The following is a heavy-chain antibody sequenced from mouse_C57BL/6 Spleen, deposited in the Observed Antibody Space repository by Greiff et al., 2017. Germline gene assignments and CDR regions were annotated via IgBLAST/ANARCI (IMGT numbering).Heavy chain of an antibody. CDR2: INPGSGGT. Sequence: VQLQQSGAELVRPGTSVKVSCKASGYAFTNYLIEWVKQRPGQGLEWIGVINPGSGGTNYNEKFKGKATLTADKSSSTAYMQLSSLTSEDSAVYFCAREDYGSRFDYWGQGTTLTVSS. J-gene: IGHJ2*01. CDR3: AREDYGSRFDY. CDR1: GYAFTNYL. D-gene: IGHD1-1*01. V-gene: IGHV1-54*01.